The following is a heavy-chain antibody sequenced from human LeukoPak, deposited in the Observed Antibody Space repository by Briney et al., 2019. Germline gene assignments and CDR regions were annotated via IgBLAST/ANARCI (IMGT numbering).Heavy chain of an antibody. J-gene: IGHJ4*02. V-gene: IGHV4-39*01. CDR3: ASLLPPRWYCSSTSCPESDY. D-gene: IGHD2-2*01. CDR2: IYYSGST. Sequence: PSETLSLTCTVSGGSISSSSYYWGWIRQPPGKGLEWIGSIYYSGSTYYNPSLKSRVTISVDTSKNQFSLKLSSVTAADTAVYYCASLLPPRWYCSSTSCPESDYWGQGTLVTVSS. CDR1: GGSISSSSYY.